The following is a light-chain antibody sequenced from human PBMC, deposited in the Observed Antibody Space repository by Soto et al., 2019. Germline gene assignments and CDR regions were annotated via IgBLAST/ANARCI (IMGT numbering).Light chain of an antibody. CDR2: GAS. J-gene: IGKJ1*01. Sequence: EVALTQSPATLSVSPGAGATLSCRASQSVGSNLAWYQQKPGQTPRVLIYGASTRAIGVPARFSGSGFGTEFTLTISSLQPDDFATYYCQQYTSYPWTFGQGTKVDIK. V-gene: IGKV3-15*01. CDR3: QQYTSYPWT. CDR1: QSVGSN.